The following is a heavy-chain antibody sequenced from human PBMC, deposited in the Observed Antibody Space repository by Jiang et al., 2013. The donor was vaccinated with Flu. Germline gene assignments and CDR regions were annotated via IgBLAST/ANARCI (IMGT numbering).Heavy chain of an antibody. CDR2: INPSGGST. Sequence: RQAPGQGLEWMGIINPSGGSTSYAQKFQGRVTMTRDTSTSTVYMELSSLRSEDTAVYYCAREPYFCSGGSCYVDYWGQGTLVTVSS. V-gene: IGHV1-46*01. J-gene: IGHJ4*02. D-gene: IGHD2-15*01. CDR3: AREPYFCSGGSCYVDY.